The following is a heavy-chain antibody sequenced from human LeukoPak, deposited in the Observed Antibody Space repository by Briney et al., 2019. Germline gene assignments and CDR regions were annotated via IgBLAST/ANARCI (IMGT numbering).Heavy chain of an antibody. Sequence: SETLSLTCTVSGGSISSYYWSWIRQPPGKGLEWIGYIYYSGSTNYNPSLKSRGTISVDTSKNQFSLKLSSVTAADTAVYYCARDILSGSFEFDPWGQGTLVTVSS. J-gene: IGHJ5*02. CDR1: GGSISSYY. V-gene: IGHV4-59*12. CDR2: IYYSGST. CDR3: ARDILSGSFEFDP. D-gene: IGHD1-26*01.